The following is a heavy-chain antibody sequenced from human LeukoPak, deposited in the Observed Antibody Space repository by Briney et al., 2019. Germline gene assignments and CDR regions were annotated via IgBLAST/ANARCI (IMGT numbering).Heavy chain of an antibody. CDR2: ISYDGSNK. Sequence: GGSLRLSCAASGFTFSDYYMNWIRQAPGKGLEWVAVISYDGSNKYYADSVKGRFTISRDNSKNTLYLQMNSLRAEDTAVYYCARDRSNGGYSGYDGTIDYWGQGTLVTVSS. CDR1: GFTFSDYY. J-gene: IGHJ4*02. CDR3: ARDRSNGGYSGYDGTIDY. V-gene: IGHV3-30-3*01. D-gene: IGHD5-12*01.